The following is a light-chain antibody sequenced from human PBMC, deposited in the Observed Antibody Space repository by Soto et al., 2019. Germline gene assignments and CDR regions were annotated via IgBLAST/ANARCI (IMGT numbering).Light chain of an antibody. CDR3: TSYTSGSTYV. CDR2: EVT. Sequence: QSVLTQPASVSGSPGQSITISCTGTSSDVGGYDHVSWYQQHPGKVPKFLIYEVTNRPSGVSHRFSGSKSGNTTSLTISGLQAEDEADYYCTSYTSGSTYVFGTGTKVTVL. V-gene: IGLV2-14*01. CDR1: SSDVGGYDH. J-gene: IGLJ1*01.